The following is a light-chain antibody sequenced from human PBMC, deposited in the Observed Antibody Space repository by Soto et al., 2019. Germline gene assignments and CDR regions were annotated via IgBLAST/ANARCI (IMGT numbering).Light chain of an antibody. Sequence: QSVLTQPPSASGSPGQSVTISCTGTSSDVGTYKYVSWYQQHPGKAPKLMIYEVTKRPSGVPDRFSGSKSGSTASLTVSGLQAEDEADYYCSSYAGSNNFVFGTGTKVTVL. CDR3: SSYAGSNNFV. J-gene: IGLJ1*01. CDR2: EVT. V-gene: IGLV2-8*01. CDR1: SSDVGTYKY.